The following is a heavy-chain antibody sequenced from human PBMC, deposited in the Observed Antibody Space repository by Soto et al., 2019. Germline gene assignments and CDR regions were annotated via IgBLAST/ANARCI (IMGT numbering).Heavy chain of an antibody. D-gene: IGHD6-19*01. CDR1: GGTFSSYT. Sequence: QVQLVQSGAEVKKPGSSVKVSCKASGGTFSSYTISWVRQATGQGLEWMGRIIPILGIANYAQKFQGRVTITADKSTSTACMELSSLRSEDTAVYYCAREAVAGTGSGWFDPWGQGTLVTVSS. CDR3: AREAVAGTGSGWFDP. J-gene: IGHJ5*02. V-gene: IGHV1-69*08. CDR2: IIPILGIA.